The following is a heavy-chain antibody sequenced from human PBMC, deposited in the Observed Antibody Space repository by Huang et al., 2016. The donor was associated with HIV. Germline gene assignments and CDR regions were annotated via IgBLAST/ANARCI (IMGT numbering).Heavy chain of an antibody. CDR3: ARGGGCYDSSGYYHSAFDL. D-gene: IGHD3-22*01. CDR2: MSHDGSNQ. V-gene: IGHV3-30*04. CDR1: GFSFSAYA. Sequence: QVHLVESGGGVVQPGRSLRLSGVVSGFSFSAYAMHWVRQAPGKGLEWVAVMSHDGSNQFFAEYVKGRFTISRDTYKNTLSRQMNTLTAEDTAVYYCARGGGCYDSSGYYHSAFDLWGQGTPVTVSS. J-gene: IGHJ3*01.